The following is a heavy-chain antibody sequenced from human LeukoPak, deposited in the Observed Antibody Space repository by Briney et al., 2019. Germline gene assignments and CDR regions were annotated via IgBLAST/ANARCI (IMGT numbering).Heavy chain of an antibody. CDR1: GGSFSVVF. CDR2: INHGGST. D-gene: IGHD3-10*01. J-gene: IGHJ5*02. Sequence: PPQTLSLTCAVYGGSFSVVFSSWIRHSPGGGLEWIGEINHGGSTTYNRSLQSRVTMSVDTSKNQFSLKLSSVTAADTAVYYCARLVLLWFGEFTNWFDPWGQGTLVTVSS. CDR3: ARLVLLWFGEFTNWFDP. V-gene: IGHV4-34*01.